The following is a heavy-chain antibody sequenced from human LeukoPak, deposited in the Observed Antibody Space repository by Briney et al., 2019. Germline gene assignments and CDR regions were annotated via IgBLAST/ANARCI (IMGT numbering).Heavy chain of an antibody. CDR3: ARVYFDSSGYPTTDYFDY. CDR2: ISGSGGST. D-gene: IGHD3-22*01. V-gene: IGHV3-23*01. J-gene: IGHJ4*02. Sequence: GSLRLSCAASGFTFSSYAMSWVRQAPGKGLEWVSAISGSGGSTYYADSVKGRFTISRDNSKNTLYLQMNSLRAEDTAVYYCARVYFDSSGYPTTDYFDYWGQGTLVTVSS. CDR1: GFTFSSYA.